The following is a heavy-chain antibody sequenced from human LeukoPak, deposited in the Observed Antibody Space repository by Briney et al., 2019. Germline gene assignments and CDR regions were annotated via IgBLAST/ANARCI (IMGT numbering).Heavy chain of an antibody. CDR2: IYYRGST. CDR1: GGSISSSSYY. CDR3: ARDRYSGYDGFGAFDI. Sequence: SETLSLTCTVSGGSISSSSYYWGWIRQPPGKGLEWIGFIYYRGSTNYNPSLESRVTISVDTSKNRFAADTAVYYCARDRYSGYDGFGAFDIWGQGTMVTVSS. J-gene: IGHJ3*02. D-gene: IGHD5-12*01. V-gene: IGHV4-61*01.